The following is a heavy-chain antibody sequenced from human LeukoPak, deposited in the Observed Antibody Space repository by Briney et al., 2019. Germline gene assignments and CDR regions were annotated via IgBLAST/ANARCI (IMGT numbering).Heavy chain of an antibody. J-gene: IGHJ5*02. V-gene: IGHV4-34*01. CDR2: INHSGST. Sequence: SETLSLTCAVYGGSFSGYYWSWIRQPPGKGLEWIGEINHSGSTNYNPSLKSRVTISVDTSKNQFSLKLSSVTATDTAVYYCARRVVRGVIITKDWFDPWGQGTLVTVSS. CDR1: GGSFSGYY. D-gene: IGHD3-10*01. CDR3: ARRVVRGVIITKDWFDP.